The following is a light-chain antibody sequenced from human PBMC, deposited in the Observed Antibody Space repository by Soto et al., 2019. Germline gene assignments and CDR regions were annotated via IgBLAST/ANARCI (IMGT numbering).Light chain of an antibody. Sequence: DIVMTQPPATLSVTPGERATLSCRASQSVSSNLAWYQQKPGQAPRLLIYGASNMATGIPARFSGSGSGTDFTLTISSLEPEDSAVYFCQQPRSWPITFGLGTRLEI. CDR3: QQPRSWPIT. CDR1: QSVSSN. CDR2: GAS. J-gene: IGKJ5*01. V-gene: IGKV3-11*01.